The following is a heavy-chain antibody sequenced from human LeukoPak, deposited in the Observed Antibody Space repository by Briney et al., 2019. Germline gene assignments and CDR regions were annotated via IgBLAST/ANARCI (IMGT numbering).Heavy chain of an antibody. CDR3: ARAEMGATIPFDY. Sequence: ASVKVSCKASGGTFSSYAISWVRQAPGQGLEWMGRIIPILGIANYAQKFQGRVTITADKSTSTAYMELSSLRSEDTAVYYCARAEMGATIPFDYWGQGTLVTVSS. J-gene: IGHJ4*02. V-gene: IGHV1-69*04. CDR1: GGTFSSYA. D-gene: IGHD5-12*01. CDR2: IIPILGIA.